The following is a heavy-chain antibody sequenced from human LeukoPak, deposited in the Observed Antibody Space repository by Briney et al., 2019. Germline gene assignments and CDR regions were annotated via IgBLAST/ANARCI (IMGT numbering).Heavy chain of an antibody. CDR1: GGTFSSYT. D-gene: IGHD6-19*01. V-gene: IGHV1-69*02. CDR2: IIPILGIA. Sequence: SVKVSCKASGGTFSSYTISWVRQAPGQGPEWMGRIIPILGIANYAQKFQGRVTITADKSTSTAYMELSSLRSEDTAVYYCARVGGSDSSGSSDYWGQGTLVTVSS. J-gene: IGHJ4*02. CDR3: ARVGGSDSSGSSDY.